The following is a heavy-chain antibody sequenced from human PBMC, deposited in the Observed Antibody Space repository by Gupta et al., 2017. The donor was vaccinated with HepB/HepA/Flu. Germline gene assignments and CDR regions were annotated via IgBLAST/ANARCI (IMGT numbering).Heavy chain of an antibody. V-gene: IGHV1-3*01. D-gene: IGHD4-17*01. J-gene: IGHJ4*02. CDR3: ARDDYGALSY. CDR1: GYRFNSYG. Sequence: QVQLVQSGAEVKKPGASLKVSCKASGYRFNSYGIYWVRQAPGQRLEWMGWINADNGNTKYSQKFQATVTITRYTSARTAYMELSSLTPEDTAVYYCARDDYGALSYCGQGTLVTVSS. CDR2: INADNGNT.